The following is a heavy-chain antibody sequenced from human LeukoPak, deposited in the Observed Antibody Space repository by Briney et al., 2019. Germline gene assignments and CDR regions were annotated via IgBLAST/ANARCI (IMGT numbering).Heavy chain of an antibody. CDR3: ARDWGVSARPSYMDV. Sequence: SETLSLTCTVSGGSISNYYWSWIRQPAGKGLEWIGRLYSSGSTSYNPSLKSRVTISVDTSKNQLSLGLRSVTAADTAVYYCARDWGVSARPSYMDVWGKGTTVTVSS. CDR2: LYSSGST. CDR1: GGSISNYY. D-gene: IGHD6-6*01. J-gene: IGHJ6*03. V-gene: IGHV4-4*07.